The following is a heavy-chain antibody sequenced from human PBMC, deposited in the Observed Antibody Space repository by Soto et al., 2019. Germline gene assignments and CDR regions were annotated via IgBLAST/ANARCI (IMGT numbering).Heavy chain of an antibody. CDR1: GFTFGDYA. Sequence: PGGSLRLSCTASGFTFGDYAMSWVRQAPGKGLEWVGFIRSKAYGGTTEYAASVKGRFTISRDDSKSIAYLQMNSLKTEDTAVYYCTSPGVAARLGGYYYYGMDVWGQGTTVTVSS. J-gene: IGHJ6*02. V-gene: IGHV3-49*04. CDR3: TSPGVAARLGGYYYYGMDV. CDR2: IRSKAYGGTT. D-gene: IGHD6-6*01.